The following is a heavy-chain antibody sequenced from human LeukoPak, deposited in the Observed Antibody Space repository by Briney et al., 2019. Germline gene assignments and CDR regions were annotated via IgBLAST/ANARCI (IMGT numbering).Heavy chain of an antibody. CDR1: GFTFSTYD. CDR3: ARDTTPGRYCSSTSCYPPGY. CDR2: ISTTSIYI. J-gene: IGHJ4*02. V-gene: IGHV3-21*01. Sequence: GGSLRLSCAASGFTFSTYDMNWVRQAPGKGLEWVSSISTTSIYIYYADSVKGRFTISRDNAKNPLYLQMNSLRAEDTAVYYCARDTTPGRYCSSTSCYPPGYWGQGTLVTVSS. D-gene: IGHD2-2*01.